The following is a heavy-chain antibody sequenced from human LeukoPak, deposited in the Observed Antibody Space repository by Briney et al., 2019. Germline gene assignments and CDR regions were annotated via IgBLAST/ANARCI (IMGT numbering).Heavy chain of an antibody. CDR3: ARVAVAVNYFDY. Sequence: GASVKVSCKASGYTFTSYGISWVRQAPGQGLECMGWISAYNGNTNYAQKLQCRVTMTTDTSTSTAYMELRSLRSDDTAVYYCARVAVAVNYFDYWGQGTLVTVSS. D-gene: IGHD6-19*01. CDR2: ISAYNGNT. CDR1: GYTFTSYG. J-gene: IGHJ4*02. V-gene: IGHV1-18*01.